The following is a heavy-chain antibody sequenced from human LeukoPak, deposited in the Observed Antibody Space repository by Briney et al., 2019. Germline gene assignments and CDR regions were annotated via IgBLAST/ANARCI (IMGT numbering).Heavy chain of an antibody. V-gene: IGHV3-23*01. CDR3: ALVTTDRPFDY. J-gene: IGHJ4*02. CDR1: GFTFSNYA. CDR2: ISGNGGST. Sequence: GGSLRLSCAASGFTFSNYAMNWVRQAPAKGLEWVSGISGNGGSTYYADSVKGRFTISRDNSKNTLYVQMNSLRAEDTAIYYCALVTTDRPFDYWGQGTLVTVSS. D-gene: IGHD4-17*01.